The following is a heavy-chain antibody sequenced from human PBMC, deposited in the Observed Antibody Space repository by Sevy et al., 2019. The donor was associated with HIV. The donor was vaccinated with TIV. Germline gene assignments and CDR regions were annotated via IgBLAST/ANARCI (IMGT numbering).Heavy chain of an antibody. J-gene: IGHJ4*02. CDR1: GFTFSTHA. V-gene: IGHV3-30*19. Sequence: GGSLRLSCATSGFTFSTHAMHWVRQAPGKGLEWVAVISYEGSTRFYADSVKGRFTISRDNSGNTLSLQMNSLRAEDTAVYFCARDSGYDINWYLGACWGGGTRVTVSS. D-gene: IGHD3-22*01. CDR2: ISYEGSTR. CDR3: ARDSGYDINWYLGAC.